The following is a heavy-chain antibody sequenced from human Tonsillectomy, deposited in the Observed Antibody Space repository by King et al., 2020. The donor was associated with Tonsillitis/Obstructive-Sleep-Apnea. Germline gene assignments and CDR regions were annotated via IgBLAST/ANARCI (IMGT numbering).Heavy chain of an antibody. J-gene: IGHJ5*02. CDR1: GGSISSSSYY. CDR2: IYYSGST. D-gene: IGHD2-2*01. Sequence: QLQESGPGLVKPSETLSLTCTVSGGSISSSSYYWGWIRQPPGKGLEWIGSIYYSGSTYYKPSLKSRVTISVDTSKNQFSLKLSSVTAADTAVYCCARPRGDSLVVPAAYNWFDPWGQGTLVTVSS. CDR3: ARPRGDSLVVPAAYNWFDP. V-gene: IGHV4-39*01.